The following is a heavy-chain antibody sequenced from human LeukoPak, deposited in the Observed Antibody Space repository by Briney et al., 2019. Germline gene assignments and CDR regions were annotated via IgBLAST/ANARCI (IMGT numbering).Heavy chain of an antibody. D-gene: IGHD6-19*01. J-gene: IGHJ4*02. CDR2: ISSSGTTR. V-gene: IGHV3-48*02. CDR3: ARGGGWSLDY. Sequence: GGSLRLSCAASGFTFSIFGLTGGREAPGKGLEWVSYISSSGTTRYYADSVKGRFTISRDNAKNSVYLQMNSLRDEDTAVYYCARGGGWSLDYWGQGTLVTVSS. CDR1: GFTFSIFG.